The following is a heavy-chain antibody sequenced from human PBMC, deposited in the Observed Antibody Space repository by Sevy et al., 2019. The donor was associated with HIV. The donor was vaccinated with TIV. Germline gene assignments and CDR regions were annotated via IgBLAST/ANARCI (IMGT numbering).Heavy chain of an antibody. V-gene: IGHV3-30*04. J-gene: IGHJ3*02. CDR1: GFTFSSYA. CDR2: ISYDGSNK. CDR3: ARGKLVTAHNDAFDI. Sequence: GGSLRLSCTASGFTFSSYAMHWVRQAPGKGLEWVAVISYDGSNKYYADSVKGRFTISRDNSKNTLYLQMNSLRAEDTAVYYCARGKLVTAHNDAFDIWGQGTMVTVSS. D-gene: IGHD2-21*02.